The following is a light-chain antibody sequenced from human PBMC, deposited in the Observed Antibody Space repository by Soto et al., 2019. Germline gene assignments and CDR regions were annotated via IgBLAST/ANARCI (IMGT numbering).Light chain of an antibody. V-gene: IGLV2-14*01. J-gene: IGLJ2*01. CDR3: SSYTSSSTLDVV. CDR1: SSDVGGYNY. CDR2: DIS. Sequence: QSALTQPASVSGSPGQSITISCTGTSSDVGGYNYVCWYQQHPGKAPKLMIYDISNRPSGVSNRFSGSKSGNTASLTISGRQAEDEADYYCSSYTSSSTLDVVFGGGTKLTVL.